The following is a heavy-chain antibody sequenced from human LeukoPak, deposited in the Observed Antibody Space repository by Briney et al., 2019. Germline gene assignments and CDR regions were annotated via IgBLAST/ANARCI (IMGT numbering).Heavy chain of an antibody. CDR2: IIPIFGTV. V-gene: IGHV1-69*13. CDR3: ARVVRDVVGHNWFDP. Sequence: ASVEVSCKASGYTFTSYGISWVRQAPGQGLEWMGGIIPIFGTVNYAQKFQGRVTITADESTSTAYMELSSLRSEDTAVYYCARVVRDVVGHNWFDPWGQGTLVTVSS. D-gene: IGHD3-10*01. CDR1: GYTFTSYG. J-gene: IGHJ5*02.